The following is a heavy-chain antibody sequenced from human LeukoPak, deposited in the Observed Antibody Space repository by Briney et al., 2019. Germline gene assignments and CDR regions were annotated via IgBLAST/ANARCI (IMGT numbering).Heavy chain of an antibody. V-gene: IGHV1-46*01. Sequence: ASVKVSCKASGYSFTSNYIHWVRQAPGQGLERMGMIYPRDGSTSYAQKFQGRVTITADESTSTAYMELSSLRSEDTAVYYCARAHSSGYYPHPFDYWGQGTLVTVSS. D-gene: IGHD3-22*01. J-gene: IGHJ4*02. CDR3: ARAHSSGYYPHPFDY. CDR2: IYPRDGST. CDR1: GYSFTSNY.